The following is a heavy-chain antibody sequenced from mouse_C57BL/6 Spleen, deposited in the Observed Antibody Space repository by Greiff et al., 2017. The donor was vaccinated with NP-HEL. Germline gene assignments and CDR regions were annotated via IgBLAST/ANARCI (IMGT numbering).Heavy chain of an antibody. D-gene: IGHD2-2*01. J-gene: IGHJ3*01. Sequence: QVQLKESGAELVRPGASVTLSCKASGYTFTDYEMHWVKQTPVHGLEWIGAIDPETGGPAYNQKFKGKAILTADKSSSTAYMELRSLTSEDSAVYYCTRGNGYDEAWLAYWGQGTLVTVSA. CDR2: IDPETGGP. CDR1: GYTFTDYE. CDR3: TRGNGYDEAWLAY. V-gene: IGHV1-15*01.